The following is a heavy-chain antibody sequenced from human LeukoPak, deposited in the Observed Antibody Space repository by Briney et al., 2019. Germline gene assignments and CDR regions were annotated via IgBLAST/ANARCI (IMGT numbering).Heavy chain of an antibody. CDR1: GYTFTSYY. J-gene: IGHJ4*02. Sequence: ATVKVSCKASGYTFTSYYMHWVRQAPGQGLEWMGIINPSGGSTSYAQKFQGRVTMTRNTSTSTVYMELSSLRSEDTAVYYCARGTGYSSTDSGELGFDYWGQGTLVTVSS. V-gene: IGHV1-46*01. CDR3: ARGTGYSSTDSGELGFDY. D-gene: IGHD6-13*01. CDR2: INPSGGST.